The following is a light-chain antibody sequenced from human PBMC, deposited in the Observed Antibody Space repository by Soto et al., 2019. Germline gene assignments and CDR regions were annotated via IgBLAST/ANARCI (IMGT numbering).Light chain of an antibody. J-gene: IGKJ5*01. CDR2: GTS. CDR3: QQYGNSPIT. V-gene: IGKV3-20*01. CDR1: ERIYSAY. Sequence: LSLSRCERATLSCRASERIYSAYLGWYQQKPGQAPRLLIYGTSSRATGIPDRFSGSGSGTDFTLTISRLEPEDFAVYYCQQYGNSPITFGQGTRLEIK.